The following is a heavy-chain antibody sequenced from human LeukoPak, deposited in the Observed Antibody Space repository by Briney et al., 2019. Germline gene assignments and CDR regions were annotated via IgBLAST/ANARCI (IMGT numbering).Heavy chain of an antibody. D-gene: IGHD1-26*01. J-gene: IGHJ4*02. Sequence: PSETLSLTCGVSGHSISSDGHSWSWIRQPPGKGLEWVGYIYHSGAAYHNPSLKSRLALSVDTSNNQFSLRLRSVTAADTAVYYCVRGVGGEYFYFDRWGQGALVTVSA. V-gene: IGHV4-30-4*07. CDR1: GHSISSDGHS. CDR2: IYHSGAA. CDR3: VRGVGGEYFYFDR.